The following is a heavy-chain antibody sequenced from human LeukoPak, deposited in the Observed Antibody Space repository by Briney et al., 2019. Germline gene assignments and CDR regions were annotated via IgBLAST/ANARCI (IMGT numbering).Heavy chain of an antibody. CDR2: IYSGGSP. V-gene: IGHV3-53*01. CDR3: ARGGYSGYDSEVAGENYFDY. D-gene: IGHD5-12*01. CDR1: GFTVSSND. J-gene: IGHJ4*02. Sequence: GGSLRLSCAASGFTVSSNDMSWVRQAPGKGLEWVSVIYSGGSPYYADSVKGRFTISRDNSKNTLYLQMNSLRAEDTAVYYCARGGYSGYDSEVAGENYFDYWGQGTLVTVSS.